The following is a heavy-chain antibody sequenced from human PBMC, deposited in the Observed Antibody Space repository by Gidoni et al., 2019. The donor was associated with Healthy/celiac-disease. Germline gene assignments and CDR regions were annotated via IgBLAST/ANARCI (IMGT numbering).Heavy chain of an antibody. CDR3: ARDLLSTGIAVAGRY. Sequence: QVQLVQSGAEVKKPGASVKVSCKESGYTFTSYYMHWVRQAPGQGLEWMGIINPSGGSTSYAQKFQGRVTMTRDTSTSTVYMELSSLRSEDTAVYYCARDLLSTGIAVAGRYWGQGTLVTVSS. CDR1: GYTFTSYY. V-gene: IGHV1-46*01. CDR2: INPSGGST. J-gene: IGHJ4*02. D-gene: IGHD6-19*01.